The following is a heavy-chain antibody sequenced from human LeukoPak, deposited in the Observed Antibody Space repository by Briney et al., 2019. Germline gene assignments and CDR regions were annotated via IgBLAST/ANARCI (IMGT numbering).Heavy chain of an antibody. CDR1: GGSIISGDYY. V-gene: IGHV4-30-4*01. CDR2: IYYSGST. Sequence: SQTLSLTCTVSGGSIISGDYYRSWIRQPPGKGLEWIGYIYYSGSTYYNPSLKSRVTISVDTSKNQFSLKLSSVTAADTAVYYCARVLYYGSGSYSNWFDPWGQGTLVTVSS. CDR3: ARVLYYGSGSYSNWFDP. D-gene: IGHD3-10*01. J-gene: IGHJ5*02.